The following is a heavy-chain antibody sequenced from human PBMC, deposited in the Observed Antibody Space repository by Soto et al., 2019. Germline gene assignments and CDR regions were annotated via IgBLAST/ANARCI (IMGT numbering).Heavy chain of an antibody. CDR1: GFTFSSYA. J-gene: IGHJ6*03. Sequence: EVQLLESGGGLVQPGGSLRLSCAASGFTFSSYAMSWVRQAPGKGLEWVSAISGSGGSTYYADSVKGRFTISRDNSKNMLYRQMNSLGAEDTAVYYCAKKEDGVKECSGGSCLDYYYYMDVWGKGTTVTVSS. V-gene: IGHV3-23*01. D-gene: IGHD2-15*01. CDR3: AKKEDGVKECSGGSCLDYYYYMDV. CDR2: ISGSGGST.